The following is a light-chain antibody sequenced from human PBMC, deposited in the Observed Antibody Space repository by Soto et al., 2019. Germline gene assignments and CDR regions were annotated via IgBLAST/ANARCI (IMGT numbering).Light chain of an antibody. Sequence: DIQMAQSPSTLSASGGDRGTITCRASQSIGDYLAWYQDKPGKAPRLLIYDASNLKSGVPSRFSGSGSGTEFTLTIANLQPDDFATYYCQQYDIYRTFGPGTKV. J-gene: IGKJ1*01. V-gene: IGKV1-5*01. CDR1: QSIGDY. CDR3: QQYDIYRT. CDR2: DAS.